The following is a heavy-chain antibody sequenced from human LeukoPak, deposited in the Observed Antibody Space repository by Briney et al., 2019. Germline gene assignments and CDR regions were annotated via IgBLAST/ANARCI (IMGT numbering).Heavy chain of an antibody. Sequence: GGSLRLSCAASGFTFSSYEMNWVRQAPGKGLEWVSYISSSGSTIYYADSVKGRFTISRDNSKNTLYLQMNSLRAEDTAVYYCARVVDHDYGDYYLDYWGQGTLVTVSS. D-gene: IGHD4-17*01. CDR3: ARVVDHDYGDYYLDY. V-gene: IGHV3-48*03. J-gene: IGHJ4*02. CDR1: GFTFSSYE. CDR2: ISSSGSTI.